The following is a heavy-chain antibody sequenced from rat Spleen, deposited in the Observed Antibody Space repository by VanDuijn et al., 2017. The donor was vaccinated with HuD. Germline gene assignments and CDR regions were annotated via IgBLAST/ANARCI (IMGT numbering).Heavy chain of an antibody. V-gene: IGHV2-63*01. CDR3: TRDPPGSSGVIDA. Sequence: QVQLKESGPSLVKPSETLSLTCTVSGFSLTSYHVSWVRQPSGKGPEWMGRMYYDGDTAYNSAFKSRLSISRETSKNQVFLKMSSLQTDDTGTYYCTRDPPGSSGVIDAWGQGASVTVSS. D-gene: IGHD5-1*01. J-gene: IGHJ4*01. CDR1: GFSLTSYH. CDR2: MYYDGDT.